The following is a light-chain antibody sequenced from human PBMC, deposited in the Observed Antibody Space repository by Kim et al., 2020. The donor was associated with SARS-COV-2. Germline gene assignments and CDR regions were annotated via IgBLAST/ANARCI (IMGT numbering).Light chain of an antibody. J-gene: IGKJ1*01. CDR1: RSVDRW. Sequence: DIQMTQSPSTLSASVGDTVTITCRASRSVDRWLAWYQQKPGKAPNLLIYKASTLERGVPSRFSGSGSLTEFTLTISSLQPDDFATYYCQQYDSYSWTFGQGTKVDIK. V-gene: IGKV1-5*03. CDR3: QQYDSYSWT. CDR2: KAS.